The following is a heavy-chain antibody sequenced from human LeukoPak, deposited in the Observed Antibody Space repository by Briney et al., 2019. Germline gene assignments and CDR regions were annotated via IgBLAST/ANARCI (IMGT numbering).Heavy chain of an antibody. D-gene: IGHD4/OR15-4a*01. V-gene: IGHV3-21*01. J-gene: IGHJ6*02. CDR1: GFTFSDYD. Sequence: GGSLRLSCAASGFTFSDYDMNWVRQAPGKGLEWVSSMSGIGGFVHYADSVKGRFTISRDNAKSSLYLQMNSLRAEDTAVYFCARDDYSDSPTYYNGMDVWGQGTAVTVSS. CDR2: MSGIGGFV. CDR3: ARDDYSDSPTYYNGMDV.